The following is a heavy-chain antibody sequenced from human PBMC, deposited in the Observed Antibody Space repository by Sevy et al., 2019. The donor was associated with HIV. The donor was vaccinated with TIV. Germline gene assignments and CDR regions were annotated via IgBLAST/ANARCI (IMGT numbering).Heavy chain of an antibody. CDR1: GFAFSTYG. Sequence: GGSLRLSCTASGFAFSTYGMHWVRQAPGKGLEWVAIIWYEGINKDYAEPVKGRFTISRDNSKNTLYLQMNSLRVDDTAVYYCARERRSSGIDYWAKERWSPSPQ. CDR3: ARERRSSGIDY. CDR2: IWYEGINK. J-gene: IGHJ4*01. V-gene: IGHV3-33*01. D-gene: IGHD3-10*01.